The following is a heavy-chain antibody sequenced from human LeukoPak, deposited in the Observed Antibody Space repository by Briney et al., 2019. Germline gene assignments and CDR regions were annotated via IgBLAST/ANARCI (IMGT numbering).Heavy chain of an antibody. CDR1: GYTLTELS. J-gene: IGHJ6*02. CDR3: ATGYDSSGYYSGVFYYYGMDV. D-gene: IGHD3-22*01. Sequence: ASVKVSCKVSGYTLTELSMHWVRQAPGKGLEWMVGFDPEDGETIYAQKFQGRVTMTEDTSTDTAYMELSSLRSEDTAVYHCATGYDSSGYYSGVFYYYGMDVWGQGTTVTVSS. V-gene: IGHV1-24*01. CDR2: FDPEDGET.